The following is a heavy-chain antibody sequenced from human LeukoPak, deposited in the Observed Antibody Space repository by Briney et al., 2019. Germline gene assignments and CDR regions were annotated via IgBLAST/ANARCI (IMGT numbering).Heavy chain of an antibody. CDR3: ARDLGVGWYVVGNNDY. V-gene: IGHV1-18*01. Sequence: GASVKVSCKASGGTFSSYAISWVRQAPGQGLEWMGWISAYNGNTNYAQKLQGRVTMTTDTSTSTAYMELRSLRSDDTAVYYCARDLGVGWYVVGNNDYWGQGTLVTVSS. CDR1: GGTFSSYA. D-gene: IGHD6-19*01. CDR2: ISAYNGNT. J-gene: IGHJ4*02.